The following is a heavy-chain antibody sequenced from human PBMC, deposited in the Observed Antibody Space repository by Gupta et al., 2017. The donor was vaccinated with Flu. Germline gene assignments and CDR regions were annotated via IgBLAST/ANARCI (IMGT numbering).Heavy chain of an antibody. CDR1: AGSLSGYY. CDR2: ITHNGDT. D-gene: IGHD6-19*01. CDR3: ARGHSTSGFDF. V-gene: IGHV4-34*01. J-gene: IGHJ4*02. Sequence: QVQLEQWGAGLLKPSETLSLTCSVKAGSLSGYYWAWLRQSPGKGLEWIGEITHNGDTHWNPSLRSRTTISLDTARRQLSLTMHSAAAADAAVYYCARGHSTSGFDFWGQGTLVTVSS.